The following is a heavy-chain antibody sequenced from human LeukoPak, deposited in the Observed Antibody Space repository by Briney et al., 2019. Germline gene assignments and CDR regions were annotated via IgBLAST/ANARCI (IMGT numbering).Heavy chain of an antibody. J-gene: IGHJ4*02. CDR2: MYTSGST. CDR1: GGSISSGSYY. V-gene: IGHV4-61*02. CDR3: ARERWELLSTYFDY. D-gene: IGHD1-26*01. Sequence: SQTLSLTCTVSGGSISSGSYYWSRIRQPAGKGLEWIGRMYTSGSTRYNPSLKSRVTISVDTSKNQFSLNLSSVTAADTAVYYCARERWELLSTYFDYWGQGTLVTVSS.